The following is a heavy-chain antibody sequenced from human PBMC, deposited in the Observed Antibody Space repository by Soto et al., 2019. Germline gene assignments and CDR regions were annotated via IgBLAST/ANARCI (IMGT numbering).Heavy chain of an antibody. Sequence: GGSLRLSCAASGFTFNSAWMSWVRQAPGKGLEWVGRLKGKSVGGTTDYDAPVTGRFTISSDDSKSTLYLQMSSLKIENTAEYYCTTEFGYSRVQNDHWGQGTLVTVSS. V-gene: IGHV3-15*07. D-gene: IGHD3-22*01. CDR1: GFTFNSAW. J-gene: IGHJ4*02. CDR2: LKGKSVGGTT. CDR3: TTEFGYSRVQNDH.